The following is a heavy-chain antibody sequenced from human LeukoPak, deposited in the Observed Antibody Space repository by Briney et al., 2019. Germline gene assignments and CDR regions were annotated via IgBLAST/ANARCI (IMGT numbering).Heavy chain of an antibody. D-gene: IGHD4-23*01. V-gene: IGHV3-74*01. CDR2: INSDGSST. J-gene: IGHJ1*01. Sequence: GGSLRLSCAASGFTFSSYWMHWVRQAPGKGLVWVSRINSDGSSTSYADSVKGRFTISRDNAKNTLYLQMNSLRAEDTAVYYCASGQPLRWSSSIYEYFQHWGQGTLVTVSS. CDR1: GFTFSSYW. CDR3: ASGQPLRWSSSIYEYFQH.